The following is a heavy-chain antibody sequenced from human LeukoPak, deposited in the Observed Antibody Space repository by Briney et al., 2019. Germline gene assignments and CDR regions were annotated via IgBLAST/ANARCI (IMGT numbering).Heavy chain of an antibody. D-gene: IGHD3-3*01. Sequence: SETLSLACAVSGYSISSRNWWGWIRQPPGQGLEWIGYIYYSGSTNYNPSLKSRVTMSVDTSKNQSSLKLSSVTAADTAVYYCARGPGYDFWSGYYTDYYFDYWGQGTLVTVSS. CDR3: ARGPGYDFWSGYYTDYYFDY. V-gene: IGHV4-28*03. CDR2: IYYSGST. J-gene: IGHJ4*02. CDR1: GYSISSRNW.